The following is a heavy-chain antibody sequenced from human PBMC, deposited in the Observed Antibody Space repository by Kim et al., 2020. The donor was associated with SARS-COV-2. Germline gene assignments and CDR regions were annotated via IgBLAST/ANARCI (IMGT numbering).Heavy chain of an antibody. Sequence: VSVKGRFTISRNNTKNTLYLKMNSLRAEDTAVYYCAKGIAAIGTGDGMDVWGQGTTVTVSS. V-gene: IGHV3-23*01. CDR3: AKGIAAIGTGDGMDV. J-gene: IGHJ6*02. D-gene: IGHD6-13*01.